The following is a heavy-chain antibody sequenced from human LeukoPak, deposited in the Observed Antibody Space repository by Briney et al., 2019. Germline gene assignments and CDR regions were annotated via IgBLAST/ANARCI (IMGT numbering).Heavy chain of an antibody. CDR2: INHSGST. CDR1: GGSFSGYY. D-gene: IGHD5-18*01. J-gene: IGHJ4*02. Sequence: SETLSLTCAVYGGSFSGYYWSWIRQPPGKGLEWIGEINHSGSTNYNPSLKSRVTISVDTSKNQFSLKLSSVTAADTAVYYCARGAVDTAMVIDYWGQGTLVTVSS. V-gene: IGHV4-34*01. CDR3: ARGAVDTAMVIDY.